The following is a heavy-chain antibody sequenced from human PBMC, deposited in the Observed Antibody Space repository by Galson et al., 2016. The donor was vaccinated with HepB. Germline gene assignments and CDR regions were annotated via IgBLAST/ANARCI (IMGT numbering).Heavy chain of an antibody. CDR3: ATGGGTYWYFDL. D-gene: IGHD3-16*01. V-gene: IGHV4-59*03. J-gene: IGHJ2*01. CDR1: GGPIYSYY. CDR2: MSYGGST. Sequence: SETLSLTCTVSGGPIYSYYWTWIRQPPGKGLEWIGYMSYGGSTHHNPSLKSRVTISVDTPKNQISLKLNSVTAADTAVYYCATGGGTYWYFDLWGRGTLVTVAS.